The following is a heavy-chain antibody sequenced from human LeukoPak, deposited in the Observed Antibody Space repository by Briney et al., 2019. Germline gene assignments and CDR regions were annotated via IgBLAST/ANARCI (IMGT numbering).Heavy chain of an antibody. D-gene: IGHD5-18*01. J-gene: IGHJ3*02. CDR2: IYYTGST. Sequence: SETLFLTCTVSGGSISSNYWSWIRQPPGKRLEWIGYIYYTGSTNYNPSLKSRVTMSVDTSKNQFSLRLNSVTAADTAVYYCASAGYSYGTGAFDIWGQGTMVTVSS. CDR3: ASAGYSYGTGAFDI. CDR1: GGSISSNY. V-gene: IGHV4-59*01.